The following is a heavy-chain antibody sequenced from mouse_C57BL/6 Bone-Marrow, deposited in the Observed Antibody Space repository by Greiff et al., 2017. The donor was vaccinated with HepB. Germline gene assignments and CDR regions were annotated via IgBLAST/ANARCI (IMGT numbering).Heavy chain of an antibody. CDR3: ARGGYGSSFWYFDV. D-gene: IGHD1-1*01. CDR2: FHPYNDDT. CDR1: GYTFTTYP. J-gene: IGHJ1*03. V-gene: IGHV1-47*01. Sequence: QVQLQQSGAELVKPGASVKMSCKASGYTFTTYPIEWMKQNHGKSLEWIGNFHPYNDDTKYNEKFKGKATLTVEKSSSTVYLELSRLTSDESAVYYCARGGYGSSFWYFDVWGTGTTVTVSS.